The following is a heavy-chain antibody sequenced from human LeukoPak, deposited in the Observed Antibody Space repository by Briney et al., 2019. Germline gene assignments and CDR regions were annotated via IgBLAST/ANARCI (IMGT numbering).Heavy chain of an antibody. CDR2: INPNSGGT. J-gene: IGHJ4*02. V-gene: IGHV1-2*02. CDR3: VRKKGYSGYAFGY. D-gene: IGHD5-12*01. CDR1: GYTFTGYY. Sequence: ASVKVSCKASGYTFTGYYMHWVRQAPGQGLEWMGWINPNSGGTNYAQKFQGRVTMTRDTSISTAYMELNRLRSDDTAVYYCVRKKGYSGYAFGYWGQGTLVTVSS.